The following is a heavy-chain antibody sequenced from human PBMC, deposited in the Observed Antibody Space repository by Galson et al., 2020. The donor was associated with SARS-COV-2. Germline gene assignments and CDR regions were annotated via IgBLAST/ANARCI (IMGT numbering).Heavy chain of an antibody. V-gene: IGHV3-15*07. CDR1: GFTFTNAW. D-gene: IGHD2-21*01. CDR3: TTEGSDSPQYYFEC. Sequence: GGSLRLSCAASGFTFTNAWMSWVRQAPGKGLEWVGRIKTNTAGATTEFAAPVKGRFGISRDDSRNTLYLHMNSLTSGDTAVYYCTTEGSDSPQYYFECCGQGILVTGSA. CDR2: IKTNTAGATT. J-gene: IGHJ4*02.